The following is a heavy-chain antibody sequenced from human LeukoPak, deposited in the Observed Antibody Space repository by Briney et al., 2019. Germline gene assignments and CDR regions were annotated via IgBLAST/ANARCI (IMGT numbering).Heavy chain of an antibody. J-gene: IGHJ6*04. CDR1: GYTFTSYD. CDR3: AREYWVYYSDSGSYAYYGLDV. CDR2: MNPNSGNT. D-gene: IGHD3-10*01. V-gene: IGHV1-8*01. Sequence: ASVKVSCKASGYTFTSYDINWVRQATGQGLEWMGWMNPNSGNTGYAQKFQGRVTMTRNTSISTAYMELSSLRSEDTAVYYCAREYWVYYSDSGSYAYYGLDVWGKGTTVTVSS.